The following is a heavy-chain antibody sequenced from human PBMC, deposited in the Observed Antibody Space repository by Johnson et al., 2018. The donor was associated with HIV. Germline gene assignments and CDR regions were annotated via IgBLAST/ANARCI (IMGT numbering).Heavy chain of an antibody. J-gene: IGHJ3*02. D-gene: IGHD1-14*01. Sequence: VLLVESGGGLVQPGGSLRLSCGASIFTFSRYWMSWVRQAPGKGLEWVANIKQDGSEKHYVDSVKGRFTISRDNAKNSLYLQMNSLRAEDTALYYCARGRATGRGRRAFDIWGQGTMVTVSS. CDR2: IKQDGSEK. CDR3: ARGRATGRGRRAFDI. V-gene: IGHV3-7*03. CDR1: IFTFSRYW.